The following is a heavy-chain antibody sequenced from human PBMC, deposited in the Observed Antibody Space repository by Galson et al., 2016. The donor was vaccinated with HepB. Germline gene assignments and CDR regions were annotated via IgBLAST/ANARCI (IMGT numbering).Heavy chain of an antibody. J-gene: IGHJ4*02. D-gene: IGHD3-16*02. V-gene: IGHV1-18*01. CDR2: TSGYNGDT. CDR3: AGGGIWGSYRYLDF. CDR1: GYTFFSYG. Sequence: SVKVSCKASGYTFFSYGIDWVRQAPGQGLEWMGWTSGYNGDTKYTQNFQGRVTMTTDTSTGTAYMELRNLRSDDTAMYYCAGGGIWGSYRYLDFWGQGTLVTVSS.